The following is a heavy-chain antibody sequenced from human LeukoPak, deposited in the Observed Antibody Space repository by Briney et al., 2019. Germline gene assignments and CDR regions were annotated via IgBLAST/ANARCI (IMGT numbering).Heavy chain of an antibody. Sequence: SETLSLTCTVSSGSISSSSYYWGWIRQPPGKGLEWNGSIYCGGSTYYIPSLKCRVTIPVDTSKNQFPEMLSSGTAETTAVHYCARREDLYYYDSSAPFDYWGQGTLVTVSS. J-gene: IGHJ4*02. CDR1: SGSISSSSYY. D-gene: IGHD3-22*01. V-gene: IGHV4-39*01. CDR3: ARREDLYYYDSSAPFDY. CDR2: IYCGGST.